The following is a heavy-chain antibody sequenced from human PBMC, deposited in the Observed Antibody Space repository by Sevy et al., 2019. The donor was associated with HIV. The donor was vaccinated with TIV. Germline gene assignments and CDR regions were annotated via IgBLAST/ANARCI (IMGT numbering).Heavy chain of an antibody. CDR1: GFTFSSYA. D-gene: IGHD3-9*01. V-gene: IGHV3-30-3*01. CDR3: ARRGGLVYFDWLLYYYYYYGMDV. CDR2: ISYDGSNK. J-gene: IGHJ6*02. Sequence: GGYLRLSCAASGFTFSSYAMHWVRQAPGKGLEWMAVISYDGSNKYYADSVKGRFTISRDNSKNMLYLQMNSLRAEDTAVYYCARRGGLVYFDWLLYYYYYYGMDVWGQGTTVTVSS.